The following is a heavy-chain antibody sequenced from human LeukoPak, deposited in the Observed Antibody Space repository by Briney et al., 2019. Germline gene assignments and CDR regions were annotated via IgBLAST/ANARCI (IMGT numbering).Heavy chain of an antibody. D-gene: IGHD5-12*01. J-gene: IGHJ6*02. CDR1: GGSISSYY. CDR2: IYYSGST. Sequence: SETLSLTCTVSGGSISSYYWSWIRQPPGKGLEWIGYIYYSGSTNYNPSLKSRVTISVDTSENQFSLKLSSVTAADMAVYYCARDGSGYDYVYYYGMDVWGQGTTVTVSS. V-gene: IGHV4-59*01. CDR3: ARDGSGYDYVYYYGMDV.